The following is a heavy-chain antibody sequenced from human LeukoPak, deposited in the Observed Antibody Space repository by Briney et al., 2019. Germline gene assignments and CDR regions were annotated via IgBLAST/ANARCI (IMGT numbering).Heavy chain of an antibody. D-gene: IGHD2-15*01. J-gene: IGHJ6*03. V-gene: IGHV5-51*01. CDR2: IYPGDSDI. CDR3: ARTGSPYYYYMDV. CDR1: GYSFITYW. Sequence: GESLKISCKGSGYSFITYWIGWVRQMPGKGLEWLGIIYPGDSDIRYSPSFQGQVTISADKSNNTAYLQWGSLKASDTAMYYCARTGSPYYYYMDVWGKGTTVTVSS.